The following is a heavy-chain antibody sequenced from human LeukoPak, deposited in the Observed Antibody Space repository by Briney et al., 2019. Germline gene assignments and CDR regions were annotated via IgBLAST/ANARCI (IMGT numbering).Heavy chain of an antibody. V-gene: IGHV3-33*01. J-gene: IGHJ5*02. CDR3: TRDREVTKGNWFGP. CDR2: IWYDGSKK. Sequence: GGSLRLSCAGSGFRFGRYGMHWVRQTPGKGLEWVAMIWYDGSKKNYADSVKGRFTMSRDNSKNTVYLEMNSLRVEDTAVYYCTRDREVTKGNWFGPWGQGTLVTASS. D-gene: IGHD4-17*01. CDR1: GFRFGRYG.